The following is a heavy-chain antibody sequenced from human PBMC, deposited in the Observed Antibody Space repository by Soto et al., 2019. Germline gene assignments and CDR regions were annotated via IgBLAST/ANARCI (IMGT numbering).Heavy chain of an antibody. CDR3: ATVPSTAMINQSDH. J-gene: IGHJ4*02. D-gene: IGHD5-18*01. V-gene: IGHV3-33*03. CDR1: GFTLSTYG. CDR2: IWYDGSKK. Sequence: QVQLVESGGGAVQPGRSLRLSCAASGFTLSTYGMHWVRQAPGKGLEWVAVIWYDGSKKYYADSLKGRFTISRDNSKNTMSLQRNSLRAEDTAVYYCATVPSTAMINQSDHWGQGTLVTVSS.